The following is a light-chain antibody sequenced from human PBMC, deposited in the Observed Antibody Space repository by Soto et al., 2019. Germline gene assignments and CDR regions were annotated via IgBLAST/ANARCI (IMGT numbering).Light chain of an antibody. J-gene: IGLJ1*01. Sequence: QSLLTQPPSVSAAPGQRVTISCSGSSSNIGGNSVSWYQQLPGTAPKLLIYDDDKRPSGIPDRFSGSKSGTSATLGITGFQTGDEADYYCGSGDSSLSAYVVGTGTKVSVL. CDR1: SSNIGGNS. CDR3: GSGDSSLSAYV. CDR2: DDD. V-gene: IGLV1-51*01.